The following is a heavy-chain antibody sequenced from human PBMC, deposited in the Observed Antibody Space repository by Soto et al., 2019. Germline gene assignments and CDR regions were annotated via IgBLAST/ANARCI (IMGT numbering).Heavy chain of an antibody. D-gene: IGHD3-3*01. CDR1: GFTFSSYG. J-gene: IGHJ6*02. V-gene: IGHV3-30*18. CDR2: ISYDGSNK. CDR3: AKEYYDFWSGYYNGYYYYGMDV. Sequence: GGSLRLSCAASGFTFSSYGMHWVRQAPGKGLEWVAVISYDGSNKYYADSVKGRFTISRDNSKNTLYLQMNSLRAEDTAVYYCAKEYYDFWSGYYNGYYYYGMDVWGQGTTVTVSS.